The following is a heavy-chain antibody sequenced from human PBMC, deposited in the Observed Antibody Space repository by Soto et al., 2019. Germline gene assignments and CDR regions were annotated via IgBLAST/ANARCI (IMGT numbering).Heavy chain of an antibody. CDR1: GFTFSSYA. CDR3: AKLGRFWDLIDY. CDR2: ISGSGGST. V-gene: IGHV3-23*01. Sequence: PGGSLRLSCAASGFTFSSYAMSWVRQAPGKGLEWVSTISGSGGSTYYADSVKGRFTISRDNSKNTLYLQMNSLRAEDTAVYYCAKLGRFWDLIDYWGQGTLVTVSS. D-gene: IGHD1-26*01. J-gene: IGHJ4*02.